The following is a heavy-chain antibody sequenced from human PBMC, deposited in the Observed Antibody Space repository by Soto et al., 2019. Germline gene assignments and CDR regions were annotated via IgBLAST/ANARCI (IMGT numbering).Heavy chain of an antibody. CDR1: GFTYSVFY. D-gene: IGHD6-19*01. CDR2: ISNYGDTI. Sequence: QVQLVGSGGGLVKPGGCLLLSCAASGFTYSVFYMARFRQAPGGGLEWVSYISNYGDTIYYADSVKGRFSISRDNAKNSLYLQMDTLRAEDTAVYYCARDRAGTRNFPHNTFDMWGQGTMVTVAA. CDR3: ARDRAGTRNFPHNTFDM. V-gene: IGHV3-11*01. J-gene: IGHJ3*02.